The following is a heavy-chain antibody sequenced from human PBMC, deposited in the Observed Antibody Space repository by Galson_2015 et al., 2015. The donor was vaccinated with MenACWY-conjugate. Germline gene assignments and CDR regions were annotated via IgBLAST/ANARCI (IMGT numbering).Heavy chain of an antibody. J-gene: IGHJ4*02. V-gene: IGHV3-7*03. CDR2: IKSDGSEK. CDR3: ARSYRATDFDY. Sequence: SLRLSCAASGFGFSTYWMHWVRQAPGKGLEWVAIIKSDGSEKYYVDSVKGRFTISRDNAKNSLYLQLNSLRAEDTAVYYCARSYRATDFDYWGQGTLVTVSS. D-gene: IGHD3-16*02. CDR1: GFGFSTYW.